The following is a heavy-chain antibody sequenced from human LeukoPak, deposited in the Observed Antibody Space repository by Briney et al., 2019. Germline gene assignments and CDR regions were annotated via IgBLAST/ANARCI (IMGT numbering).Heavy chain of an antibody. V-gene: IGHV1-2*02. CDR2: INPNSGGT. J-gene: IGHJ4*02. CDR3: ARDRDSSSPNYFDY. CDR1: GYTFTGYY. Sequence: ASVKVSCKASGYTFTGYYMHWVRQAPGQGLEWMGWINPNSGGTNYAQKFQGRVTMARDTSISTAYMELSRLRSDDTAVYYCARDRDSSSPNYFDYWGQGTLDTVSS. D-gene: IGHD6-13*01.